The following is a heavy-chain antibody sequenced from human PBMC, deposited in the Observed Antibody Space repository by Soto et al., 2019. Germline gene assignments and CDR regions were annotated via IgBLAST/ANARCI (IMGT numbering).Heavy chain of an antibody. CDR1: GYTLTGDG. Sequence: ASVKVSCKASGYTLTGDGIGWVRQAPGQGLEWMGWISAYNGSTNHAQKLQGRVTMTTDTSTSTAYMELRSLRSDDTAVYYCARGVGSGTYYNQYNWFDPWGQGTLVTVSS. D-gene: IGHD3-10*01. CDR3: ARGVGSGTYYNQYNWFDP. V-gene: IGHV1-18*01. CDR2: ISAYNGST. J-gene: IGHJ5*02.